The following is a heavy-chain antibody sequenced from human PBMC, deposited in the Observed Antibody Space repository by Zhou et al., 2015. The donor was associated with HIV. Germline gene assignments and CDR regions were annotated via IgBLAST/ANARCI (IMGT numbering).Heavy chain of an antibody. V-gene: IGHV1-69*01. J-gene: IGHJ6*01. CDR1: GGTFSSYA. D-gene: IGHD3-9*01. Sequence: QVQLVQSGAEVKKPGSSVKVSCKASGGTFSSYAISWVRQAPGQGLEWMGGIIPIFGTANYAQKFQGRVTITADESTSTAYMELSSLRSEDTAVYYCDERYYFDLVIRWGGEGGERTNSTTYGMDV. CDR3: DERYYFDLVIRWGGEGGERTNSTTYGMDV. CDR2: IIPIFGTA.